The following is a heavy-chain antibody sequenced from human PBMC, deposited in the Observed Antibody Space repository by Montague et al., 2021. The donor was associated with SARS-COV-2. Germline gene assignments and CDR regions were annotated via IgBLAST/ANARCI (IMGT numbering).Heavy chain of an antibody. V-gene: IGHV4-39*02. D-gene: IGHD3-10*01. CDR3: ARGMIWGVTTPFDH. CDR1: SGSIISSGYY. CDR2: IYYSGTT. J-gene: IGHJ4*02. Sequence: SETLSLTCSVSSGSIISSGYYWGWIRQPPGKELEWIGNIYYSGTTYYNPSLQSRGTISVDTSKNHLSLRLSSVTAADTAVYFCARGMIWGVTTPFDHWGQGSQVTVSS.